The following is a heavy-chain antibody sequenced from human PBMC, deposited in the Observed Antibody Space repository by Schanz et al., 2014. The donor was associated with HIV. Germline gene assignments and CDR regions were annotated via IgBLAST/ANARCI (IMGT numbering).Heavy chain of an antibody. Sequence: QVHLVQSGPEVKKPGASVKVSCKASGYTFTSYGISWVRQAPGQGLEWMGIINPSGGSTSYAQKFQGRVTMTRDTSTSTVYMQLSSLRSEDTAVYYCARSETIAARPVWYFDLWGRGTLVTVSS. CDR3: ARSETIAARPVWYFDL. V-gene: IGHV1-46*01. J-gene: IGHJ2*01. CDR1: GYTFTSYG. CDR2: INPSGGST. D-gene: IGHD6-6*01.